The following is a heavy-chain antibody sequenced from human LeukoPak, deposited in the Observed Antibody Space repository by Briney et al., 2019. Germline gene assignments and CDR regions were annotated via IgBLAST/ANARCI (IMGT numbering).Heavy chain of an antibody. CDR3: ARDSGHSY. Sequence: GGSLRLSCAVSGFTFSSYWIHWVRQAPGMGLVWVSRINPDGSRTDYADSVKGRFTISRDNAKNSLYLQMNSLRAEDTAVYYCARDSGHSYWGQGTLVTVSS. CDR2: INPDGSRT. J-gene: IGHJ4*02. V-gene: IGHV3-74*01. CDR1: GFTFSSYW.